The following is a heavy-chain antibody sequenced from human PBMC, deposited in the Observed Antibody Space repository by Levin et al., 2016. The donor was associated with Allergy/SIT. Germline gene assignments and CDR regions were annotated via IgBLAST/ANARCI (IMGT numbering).Heavy chain of an antibody. CDR2: IKQDGSEK. D-gene: IGHD3-10*01. V-gene: IGHV3-7*02. CDR3: EASYTREVRGHDAFDI. J-gene: IGHJ3*02. Sequence: VRQAPGKGLEWVANIKQDGSEKYYVDSVKGRFTISRDNAKNSLYLQMNSLRAEDTAVYYCEASYTREVRGHDAFDIWGQGTMVTVSS.